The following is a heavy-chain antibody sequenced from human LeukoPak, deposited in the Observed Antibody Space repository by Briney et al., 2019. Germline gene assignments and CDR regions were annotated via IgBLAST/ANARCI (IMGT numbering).Heavy chain of an antibody. J-gene: IGHJ3*02. Sequence: SETLSLTCTVSGGSISSYYWSWIRQPPGKGLEWIGYIYYSGSTYYNPSLKSRVTISVDTSKNQFSLKLSSVTAADTAVYYCARGSITMVRGVIMPSNAFDIWGQGTMVTVSS. CDR1: GGSISSYY. CDR3: ARGSITMVRGVIMPSNAFDI. V-gene: IGHV4-59*08. D-gene: IGHD3-10*01. CDR2: IYYSGST.